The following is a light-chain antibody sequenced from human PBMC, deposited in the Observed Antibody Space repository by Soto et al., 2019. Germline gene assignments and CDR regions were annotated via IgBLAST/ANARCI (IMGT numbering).Light chain of an antibody. J-gene: IGLJ2*01. CDR3: QSYDKSLSGRVV. CDR2: GSI. V-gene: IGLV1-40*01. Sequence: QAVVTQPPSVSGAPGQRVTISCTGNRSNLGTDYDIHWYQQLPGTAPKLLIYGSINRPSGVADRFSGSKSVTSASLTITGLQAEDEADYYCQSYDKSLSGRVVFGGGTKVTVL. CDR1: RSNLGTDYD.